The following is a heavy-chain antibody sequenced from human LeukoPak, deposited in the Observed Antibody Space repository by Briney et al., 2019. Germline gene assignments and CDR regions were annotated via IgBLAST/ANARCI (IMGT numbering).Heavy chain of an antibody. V-gene: IGHV3-30*02. CDR1: GFTFSSYG. D-gene: IGHD3-3*01. CDR3: AKDGSFFYYYMDV. CDR2: IRYDGSNK. Sequence: GGSLRLSCAASGFTFSSYGMHWVRQAPGKGLEWVAFIRYDGSNKYYADSVKGRFTISRDNSKNTLYLQMNSLRAEDTAVYYCAKDGSFFYYYMDVRGKGTTVTVSS. J-gene: IGHJ6*03.